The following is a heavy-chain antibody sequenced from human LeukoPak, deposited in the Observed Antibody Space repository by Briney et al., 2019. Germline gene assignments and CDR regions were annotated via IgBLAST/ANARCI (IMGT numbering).Heavy chain of an antibody. D-gene: IGHD3-9*01. CDR2: IYYSGST. CDR1: GGSISSYY. V-gene: IGHV4-59*08. CDR3: ARHIDILTGYRWFDP. J-gene: IGHJ5*02. Sequence: PSETLSLTCTVSGGSISSYYWSWIRQPPGKGLEWIGYIYYSGSTNYNPSLKSRVTISVDTSKNQFSLKLSSVTAADTAVYYCARHIDILTGYRWFDPWGQGTLVTVSS.